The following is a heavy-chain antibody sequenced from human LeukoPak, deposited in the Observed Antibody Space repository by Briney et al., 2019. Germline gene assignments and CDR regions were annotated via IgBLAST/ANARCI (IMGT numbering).Heavy chain of an antibody. CDR1: GFTFSSYW. V-gene: IGHV3-7*03. CDR3: ARDSPVGPGWPPYYYGMDV. CDR2: IKQDGSEK. D-gene: IGHD6-19*01. J-gene: IGHJ6*04. Sequence: GGSLRLSCAASGFTFSSYWMSWVRQAPGKGLEWVANIKQDGSEKYYVDSVKGRFTISRDNAKNSLYLQMNSLRAEDTAVYYCARDSPVGPGWPPYYYGMDVWGKGTTVTVSS.